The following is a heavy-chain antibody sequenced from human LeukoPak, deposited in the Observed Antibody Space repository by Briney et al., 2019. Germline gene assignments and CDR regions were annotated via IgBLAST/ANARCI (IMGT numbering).Heavy chain of an antibody. V-gene: IGHV3-30*18. D-gene: IGHD3-22*01. CDR2: ISYDGSSQ. CDR1: GFTFSSYG. J-gene: IGHJ4*02. Sequence: PGRSLRLSCAASGFTFSSYGMHWVRQAPGKGLDWVAGISYDGSSQKYADSVKGRFTISRDNSKNTLYVQVNSLGTEDTAAYYCAKGSYYDSSGSFYFDYWGQGTLVTVSS. CDR3: AKGSYYDSSGSFYFDY.